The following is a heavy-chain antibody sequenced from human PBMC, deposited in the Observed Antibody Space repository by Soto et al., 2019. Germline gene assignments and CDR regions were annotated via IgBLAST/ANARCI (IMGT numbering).Heavy chain of an antibody. CDR3: TLSYGDSYYYYYGMDV. D-gene: IGHD4-17*01. CDR1: GFSFSRYT. V-gene: IGHV5-51*01. J-gene: IGHJ6*02. CDR2: IHPGDSDT. Sequence: PGESLKISCVGSGFSFSRYTVVWVRQVPGKGLEWMGVIHPGDSDTIYSPSFQGQVTISADKSISTAYLQWSSLKASDTAMYYCTLSYGDSYYYYYGMDVWGQGTTVTVSS.